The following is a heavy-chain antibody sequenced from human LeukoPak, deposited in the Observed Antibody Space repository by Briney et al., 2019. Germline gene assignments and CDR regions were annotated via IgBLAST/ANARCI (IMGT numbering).Heavy chain of an antibody. CDR3: ARASGATVLFDP. V-gene: IGHV1-69*05. CDR2: IIPIFGTA. D-gene: IGHD1-26*01. CDR1: GGTFSSYA. Sequence: SVKVSCKASGGTFSSYAISWVRQAPGQGLEWMGRIIPIFGTANYAQKFQGRVTITRSTSISTAYMELSSLRSEDTAVYYCARASGATVLFDPWGQGTLVTVSS. J-gene: IGHJ5*02.